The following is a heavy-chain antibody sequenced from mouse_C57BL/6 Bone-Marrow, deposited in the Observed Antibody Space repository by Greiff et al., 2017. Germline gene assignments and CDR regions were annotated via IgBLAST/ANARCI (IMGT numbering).Heavy chain of an antibody. Sequence: EVMLVESGGDLVKPGGSLKLSCAASGFTFSSYGMSWVRQTPDKRLEWVATISSGGSYTYYPDSVKGRFTISRDNAKNTLYLQMSSLKSEDTAMYYCARQPVYSSSLDYWGQGTTLTVSS. CDR2: ISSGGSYT. J-gene: IGHJ2*01. D-gene: IGHD1-1*01. CDR1: GFTFSSYG. V-gene: IGHV5-6*01. CDR3: ARQPVYSSSLDY.